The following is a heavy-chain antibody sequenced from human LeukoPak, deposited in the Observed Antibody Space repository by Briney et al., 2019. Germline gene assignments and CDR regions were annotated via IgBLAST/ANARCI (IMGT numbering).Heavy chain of an antibody. J-gene: IGHJ4*02. CDR3: ARFDARDGYNYGDIGY. D-gene: IGHD5-24*01. CDR1: GFTFSSYA. Sequence: GRSLRLSCAASGFTFSSYAMHWVRQAPGQGLEWMGIINPSGGSTSYAQKFQGRVTMTRDTSTSTVYMELSSLRSEDTAVYYCARFDARDGYNYGDIGYWGQGTLLTVSS. CDR2: INPSGGST. V-gene: IGHV1-46*01.